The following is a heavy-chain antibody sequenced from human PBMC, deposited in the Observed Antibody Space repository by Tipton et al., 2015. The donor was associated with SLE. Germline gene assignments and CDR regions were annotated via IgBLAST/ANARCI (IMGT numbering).Heavy chain of an antibody. Sequence: TLSLTCIVSSYSISSGYYWGWIRQPPGKGLEWIGSIYHSGSIYYSGNTYYNPSLESRVTISADTFKNQFSLKVTSVTAADTVVYFCARIHPNNYGDYGPFDYWGQGILVTVSS. V-gene: IGHV4-38-2*02. D-gene: IGHD4-17*01. CDR2: IYYSGNT. CDR3: ARIHPNNYGDYGPFDY. CDR1: SYSISSGYY. J-gene: IGHJ4*02.